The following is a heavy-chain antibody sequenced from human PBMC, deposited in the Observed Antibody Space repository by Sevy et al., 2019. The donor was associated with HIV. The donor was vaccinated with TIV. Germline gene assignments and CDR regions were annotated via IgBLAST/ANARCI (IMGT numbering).Heavy chain of an antibody. CDR3: AKMGTTVVTLTYYYYYYMDV. D-gene: IGHD4-17*01. CDR2: IGSDVNNE. J-gene: IGHJ6*03. Sequence: GGCLRLSCLASGFTFRTYGMHWVRQAPGKGLEWVAFIGSDVNNEQYGDSVKGRFTISRDNSENTLYLQMNRLRPEDTAVYYRAKMGTTVVTLTYYYYYYMDVWGKGTKVTVSS. CDR1: GFTFRTYG. V-gene: IGHV3-30*02.